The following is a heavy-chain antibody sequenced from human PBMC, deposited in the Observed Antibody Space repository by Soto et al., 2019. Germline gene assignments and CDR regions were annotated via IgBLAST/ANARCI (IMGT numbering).Heavy chain of an antibody. J-gene: IGHJ4*02. Sequence: SETLSFTCTVSGGSISSSSYYWGWIRQPPGKGLEWIGSIYYSGSTYYNPSLKSRVTISVDTSKNQFSPKLSSVTAADTAVYYCASGWETDYWGQGTLVTVSS. CDR3: ASGWETDY. CDR1: GGSISSSSYY. CDR2: IYYSGST. D-gene: IGHD1-26*01. V-gene: IGHV4-39*01.